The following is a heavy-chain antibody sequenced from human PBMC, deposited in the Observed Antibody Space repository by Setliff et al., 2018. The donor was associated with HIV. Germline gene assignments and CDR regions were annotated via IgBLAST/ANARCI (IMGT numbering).Heavy chain of an antibody. V-gene: IGHV1-46*01. CDR1: GYTFTSCF. CDR3: AKEYHTAATGTRVANYFDY. D-gene: IGHD6-13*01. Sequence: ASVKVSCKASGYTFTSCFLHWVRQAPGQGLEYMGIINPSDGSADYVEKFQDRVTITRDTSTSTVYMEMSSLRSEVTAIYYCAKEYHTAATGTRVANYFDYWGQGTLVTVSS. CDR2: INPSDGSA. J-gene: IGHJ4*02.